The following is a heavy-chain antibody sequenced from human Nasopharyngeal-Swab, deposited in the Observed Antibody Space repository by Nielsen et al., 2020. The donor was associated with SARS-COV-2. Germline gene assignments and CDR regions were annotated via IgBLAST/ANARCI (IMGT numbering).Heavy chain of an antibody. Sequence: SLSLSCAASGGTISSGDDYWSWIRQPPGKGLEWIGYIYYSGSTYYNPSLKSRVTISVDTSKNQFSLKLSSVTAADTAVYYCARVYYYYYYMDVWGKGTTVTVSS. J-gene: IGHJ6*03. CDR2: IYYSGST. V-gene: IGHV4-30-4*01. CDR3: ARVYYYYYYMDV. CDR1: GGTISSGDDY.